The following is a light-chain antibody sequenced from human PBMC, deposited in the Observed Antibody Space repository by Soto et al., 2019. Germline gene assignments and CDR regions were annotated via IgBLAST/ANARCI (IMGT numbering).Light chain of an antibody. V-gene: IGLV2-14*01. CDR3: SSSITNNIVV. CDR2: EVS. J-gene: IGLJ2*01. CDR1: SSDVGDYNY. Sequence: QSALTQPASVSGSPGQSITISCTGTSSDVGDYNYVSWYQQHPGKAPKLIIYEVSHRLSGVSNRFSGSKSGHTASLTISRLQDDDEADYYCSSSITNNIVVFGGGTKLTVL.